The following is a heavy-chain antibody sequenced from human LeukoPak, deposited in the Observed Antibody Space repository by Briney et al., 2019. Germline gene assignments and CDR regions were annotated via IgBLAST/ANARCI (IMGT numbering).Heavy chain of an antibody. CDR1: GFIVSDNY. Sequence: GGSLRLSCAVSGFIVSDNYMSWVRQSPGKGLEWVSVMYSGGTRDYADSVKGRFIISRDDSRNTLYLQMRDPRAADTAVYYCARSRGYHFLNNWGQGTLVAVSS. J-gene: IGHJ4*02. CDR3: ARSRGYHFLNN. CDR2: MYSGGTR. V-gene: IGHV3-53*01. D-gene: IGHD3-22*01.